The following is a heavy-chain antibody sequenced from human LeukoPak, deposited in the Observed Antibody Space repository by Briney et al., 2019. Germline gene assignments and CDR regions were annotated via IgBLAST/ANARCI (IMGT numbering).Heavy chain of an antibody. V-gene: IGHV4-30-4*01. CDR2: INDSGST. CDR3: ARLEEYYSDSFDN. Sequence: PSQTLSLTCTVSGGSISSDDCYWSWIRQPPGKGLEWIGYINDSGSTYYTPSLKSRVTISVDTSKNQFSLQLTSVTAADTAVYYCARLEEYYSDSFDNWGQGTLVAVSS. J-gene: IGHJ4*02. CDR1: GGSISSDDCY. D-gene: IGHD3-22*01.